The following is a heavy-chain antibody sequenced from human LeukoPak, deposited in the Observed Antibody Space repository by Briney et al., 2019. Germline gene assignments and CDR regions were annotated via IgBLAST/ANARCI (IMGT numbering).Heavy chain of an antibody. Sequence: SETLSLTCTVSGGSISSYYWNWIRQPPGKGLEWLGYISYTGSTNYNPSLKSRVTISVDTSKNQFSLKLSSVTAADTAVYYCARGGYSYGSPPYYYYGMDVWGQGTTVTVSS. V-gene: IGHV4-59*12. D-gene: IGHD5-18*01. CDR1: GGSISSYY. CDR2: ISYTGST. CDR3: ARGGYSYGSPPYYYYGMDV. J-gene: IGHJ6*02.